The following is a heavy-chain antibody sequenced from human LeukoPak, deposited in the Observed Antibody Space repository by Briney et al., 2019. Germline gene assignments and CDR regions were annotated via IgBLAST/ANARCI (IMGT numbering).Heavy chain of an antibody. J-gene: IGHJ2*01. CDR1: GFTFDDYA. V-gene: IGHV3-9*01. CDR2: ISWNSGSI. CDR3: ARDNTVAERWYFDL. D-gene: IGHD2-15*01. Sequence: GGSLRLSCAASGFTFDDYAMHWVRQAPGKGLEWVSGISWNSGSIDYADSVKGRCTISRDNSKNTLDLQISSLRVEDTAVYYCARDNTVAERWYFDLWGRGTLVTVSS.